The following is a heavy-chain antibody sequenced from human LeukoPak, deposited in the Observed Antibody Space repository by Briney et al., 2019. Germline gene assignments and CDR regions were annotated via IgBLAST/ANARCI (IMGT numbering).Heavy chain of an antibody. CDR2: IYYSGTT. Sequence: GSLRLSCAASGFAFGSFWVSWVRQAPGKGLEWIGYIYYSGTTNYNPSLKSRVTISVDTSKNQFSLQLRSVTAADTAVYYCAREDPQTTVPEGMDVWGQGTTVTVSS. V-gene: IGHV4-59*01. D-gene: IGHD4-17*01. CDR3: AREDPQTTVPEGMDV. CDR1: GFAFGSFW. J-gene: IGHJ6*02.